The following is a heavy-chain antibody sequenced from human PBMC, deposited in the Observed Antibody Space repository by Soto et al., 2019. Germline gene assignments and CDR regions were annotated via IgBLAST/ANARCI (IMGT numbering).Heavy chain of an antibody. Sequence: QVQLQESGPGLVKPSETLSLTCTVSGGSISSYYWSWIRQPPGKGLEWIGYIYYSGSTNYNPSLKSRVTISVDTSKNQFSLKLSSVTAADTAVYYCARAAGKATYYYYGMDVWGQGTTVTVSS. J-gene: IGHJ6*02. CDR1: GGSISSYY. CDR3: ARAAGKATYYYYGMDV. D-gene: IGHD6-13*01. CDR2: IYYSGST. V-gene: IGHV4-59*01.